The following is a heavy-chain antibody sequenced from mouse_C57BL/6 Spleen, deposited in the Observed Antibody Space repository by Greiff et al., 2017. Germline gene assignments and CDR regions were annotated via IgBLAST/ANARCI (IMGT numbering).Heavy chain of an antibody. V-gene: IGHV1-82*01. D-gene: IGHD1-1*01. J-gene: IGHJ4*01. CDR1: GYAFSSSW. Sequence: QVQLQQSGPELVKPGASVKISCKASGYAFSSSWMNWVKQRPGKGLEWIGRIYPGDGDTNYNGKFKGKATLTADKSSSTAYMQLSSLTSEDSAVYFCARSDGSSLYYAMDYWGQGTSVTVSS. CDR2: IYPGDGDT. CDR3: ARSDGSSLYYAMDY.